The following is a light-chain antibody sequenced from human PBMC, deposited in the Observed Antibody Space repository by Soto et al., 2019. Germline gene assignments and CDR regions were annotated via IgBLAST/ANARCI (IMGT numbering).Light chain of an antibody. J-gene: IGLJ1*01. CDR3: QSYDSSLSAIYF. CDR2: GNS. Sequence: QSVLTQPPSVSGAPGQRVTISCTGSSSNIGATYDVQWYQQLPGTAPKLLIYGNSNRPSGVPDRFSGSKSGTSASLAITGLQADNEADYYGQSYDSSLSAIYFFGTGTKVTAL. CDR1: SSNIGATYD. V-gene: IGLV1-40*01.